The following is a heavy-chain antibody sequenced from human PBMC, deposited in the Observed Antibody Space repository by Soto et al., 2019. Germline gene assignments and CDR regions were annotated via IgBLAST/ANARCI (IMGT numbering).Heavy chain of an antibody. CDR2: ISAYNGNT. Sequence: ASVKVSCKASGYTFTTYGITWVRQGPGQGHEWMGWISAYNGNTNYAQKVQGRVTMTTDTSTSTAYMELRSLRSDDTAVYYCARAVDYYDSSGYYTHEYFQHWGQGTLVTVSS. CDR3: ARAVDYYDSSGYYTHEYFQH. V-gene: IGHV1-18*01. D-gene: IGHD3-22*01. J-gene: IGHJ1*01. CDR1: GYTFTTYG.